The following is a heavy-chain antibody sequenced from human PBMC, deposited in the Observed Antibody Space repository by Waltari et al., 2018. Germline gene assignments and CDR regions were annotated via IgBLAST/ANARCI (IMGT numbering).Heavy chain of an antibody. J-gene: IGHJ4*02. V-gene: IGHV1-69*13. Sequence: QVQLVQSGAEVKKPGSSVKVSCKASGGTFSSYAISWVRQAPGQGLEWMGGIIPIFGTANYDQKFQGRVTITADESTSTAYMELSSLRSEDTAVYYCARQAYYDILTGYPYYFDYWGQGTLVTVSS. CDR3: ARQAYYDILTGYPYYFDY. CDR2: IIPIFGTA. D-gene: IGHD3-9*01. CDR1: GGTFSSYA.